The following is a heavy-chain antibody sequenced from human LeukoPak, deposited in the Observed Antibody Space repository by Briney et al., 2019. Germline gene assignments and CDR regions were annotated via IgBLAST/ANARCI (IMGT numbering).Heavy chain of an antibody. V-gene: IGHV4-59*08. D-gene: IGHD6-19*01. Sequence: SETLSLTCTVSGGSMRSYYWSWIRQPPGKGLELIGYVYYSWTANYNPALESRVPILVDTSKNQFSLNLSSVTAADTAVYYCARTKSGWYYSDYWGQGTLVSVSS. CDR3: ARTKSGWYYSDY. J-gene: IGHJ4*02. CDR2: VYYSWTA. CDR1: GGSMRSYY.